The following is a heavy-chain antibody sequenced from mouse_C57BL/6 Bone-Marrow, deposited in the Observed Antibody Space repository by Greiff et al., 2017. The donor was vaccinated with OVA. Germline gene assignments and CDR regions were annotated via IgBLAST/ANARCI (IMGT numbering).Heavy chain of an antibody. V-gene: IGHV1-69*01. Sequence: QVQLQQPGAELVKPGASVKMSCKASGYTFTSYWITWVKQRPGQGLEWIGEIDPSDSYTNYNQKFKGKSTLTVDKSSSTAYMQLSSLTSEDSAVYYCARSWFAYWGQGTLVTVSA. J-gene: IGHJ3*01. CDR3: ARSWFAY. CDR2: IDPSDSYT. CDR1: GYTFTSYW.